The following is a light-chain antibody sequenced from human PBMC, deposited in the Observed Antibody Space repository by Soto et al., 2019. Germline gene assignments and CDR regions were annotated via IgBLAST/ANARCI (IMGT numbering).Light chain of an antibody. Sequence: DFQMTQSHSSVSASVGDRVTITCRASQGISSWLAWYQQKPGKAPKLLIDAASSLQSGVPSRFSGRGAGTDFTLTIDSLQPEDFATYYCQQVKSYPRTFGGGTKVDIK. CDR3: QQVKSYPRT. CDR1: QGISSW. CDR2: AAS. V-gene: IGKV1-12*01. J-gene: IGKJ4*01.